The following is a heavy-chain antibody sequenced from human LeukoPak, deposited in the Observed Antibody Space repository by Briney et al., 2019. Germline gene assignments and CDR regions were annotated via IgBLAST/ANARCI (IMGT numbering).Heavy chain of an antibody. CDR1: GFTFSSYA. CDR2: ISGSGGST. J-gene: IGHJ3*02. CDR3: AKDSQNRYYDSSGYIPPHDAFDI. Sequence: GGSLRLSCAASGFTFSSYAMSWVRQAPGKGLEWVSAISGSGGSTYYADSVKGRFTISRDNSKNTLYLQMNSLRAEDTAVYYCAKDSQNRYYDSSGYIPPHDAFDIWGQGTMVTVSS. V-gene: IGHV3-23*01. D-gene: IGHD3-22*01.